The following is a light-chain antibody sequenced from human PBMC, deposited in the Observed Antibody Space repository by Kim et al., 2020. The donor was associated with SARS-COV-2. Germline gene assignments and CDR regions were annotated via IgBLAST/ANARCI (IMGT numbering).Light chain of an antibody. CDR1: QNVDSSS. J-gene: IGKJ1*01. V-gene: IGKV3-20*01. CDR3: QQYGGSPGT. CDR2: GAS. Sequence: PGARPPISIRTSQNVDSSSIASYQQKPGQTPKLLFYGASFRASGIPDRFIGTGSGTVFSLTISSLEPDDFAVYYCQQYGGSPGTFGQGTKVDIK.